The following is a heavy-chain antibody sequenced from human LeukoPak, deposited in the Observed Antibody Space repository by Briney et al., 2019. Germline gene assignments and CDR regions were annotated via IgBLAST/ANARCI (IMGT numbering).Heavy chain of an antibody. J-gene: IGHJ4*02. V-gene: IGHV3-23*01. CDR1: GFTFSSYA. CDR3: AKEPPSQYYDSSGYYYPLDY. Sequence: PSGGSLRLSCAASGFTFSSYAMSWVRQAPGKGLEWVSAIGGSGGNTKYADSVKGRFTISRDNSKNTLYLQMNSLRAEDTAVYYCAKEPPSQYYDSSGYYYPLDYWGQGTLVTVSS. D-gene: IGHD3-22*01. CDR2: IGGSGGNT.